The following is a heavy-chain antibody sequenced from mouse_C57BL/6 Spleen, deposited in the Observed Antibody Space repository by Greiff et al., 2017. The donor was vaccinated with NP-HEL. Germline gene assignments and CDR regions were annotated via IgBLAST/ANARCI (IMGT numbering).Heavy chain of an antibody. CDR1: GFSFTSYG. D-gene: IGHD1-1*01. CDR2: IWSGGST. Sequence: VMLVESGPGLVQPSQSLSITCTVSGFSFTSYGVHWVRQSPGKGLEWLGVIWSGGSTDYNAAFISRLSISKDNSKSQVFFKMNSLQADDTAIYYCARVTVVANFDVWGTGTTVTVSS. CDR3: ARVTVVANFDV. J-gene: IGHJ1*03. V-gene: IGHV2-2*01.